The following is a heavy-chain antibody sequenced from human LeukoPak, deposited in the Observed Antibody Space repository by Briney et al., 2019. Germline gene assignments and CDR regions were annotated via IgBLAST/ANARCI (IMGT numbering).Heavy chain of an antibody. J-gene: IGHJ5*02. Sequence: RASVKVSCKASGYTFTSYDINWVRQATGQGLGWMGWMNPNSGNTGYAQKFRGRVTITRNTSVSTAYMELSSLRSEDTAVYYCARGRTGLFDPWGQGTLVTVSS. D-gene: IGHD1-14*01. CDR1: GYTFTSYD. CDR2: MNPNSGNT. V-gene: IGHV1-8*03. CDR3: ARGRTGLFDP.